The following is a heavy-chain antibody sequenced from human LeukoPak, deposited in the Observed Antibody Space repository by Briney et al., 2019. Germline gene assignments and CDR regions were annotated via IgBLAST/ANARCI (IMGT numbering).Heavy chain of an antibody. V-gene: IGHV4-34*01. J-gene: IGHJ4*02. CDR1: GGSFSGYY. D-gene: IGHD1-7*01. Sequence: ETLSLTCAVYGGSFSGYYWSWIRQPPGKGLEWIGEINHSGSTNYNPSLKSRVTISVDTSKNQFSLKLSSVTAADTAVYYCARGSNWNYSKRFDYWGQGTLVTVSS. CDR3: ARGSNWNYSKRFDY. CDR2: INHSGST.